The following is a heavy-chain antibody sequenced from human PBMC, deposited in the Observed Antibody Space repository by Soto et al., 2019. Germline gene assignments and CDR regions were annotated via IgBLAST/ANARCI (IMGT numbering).Heavy chain of an antibody. CDR2: IIPIFGTA. D-gene: IGHD3-3*01. J-gene: IGHJ6*02. CDR3: ARDPDFWSGYYTGTTGEYGMDV. V-gene: IGHV1-69*12. Sequence: QVQLVQSGAEVKKPGSSVKVSCKASGGTFSSYAISWVRQAPGQGLEWMGGIIPIFGTANYAQKCQGRVTITADESTSTAYMELSSLRSEDTAVYYCARDPDFWSGYYTGTTGEYGMDVWGQGTTVTVSS. CDR1: GGTFSSYA.